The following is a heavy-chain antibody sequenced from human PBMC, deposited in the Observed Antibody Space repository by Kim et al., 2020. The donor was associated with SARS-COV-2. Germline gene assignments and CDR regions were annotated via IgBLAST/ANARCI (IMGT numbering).Heavy chain of an antibody. CDR1: GGSISSYY. D-gene: IGHD3-10*01. V-gene: IGHV4-59*01. Sequence: SETLSLTCTVSGGSISSYYWSWIRQPPGKGLEWIGYIYYSGSTNYNPSLKSRVTISVDTSKNQFSLKLSSVTAADTAVYYCARVWVVTMVRGVGPRPGGFDPWGQGTLVTVSS. J-gene: IGHJ5*02. CDR3: ARVWVVTMVRGVGPRPGGFDP. CDR2: IYYSGST.